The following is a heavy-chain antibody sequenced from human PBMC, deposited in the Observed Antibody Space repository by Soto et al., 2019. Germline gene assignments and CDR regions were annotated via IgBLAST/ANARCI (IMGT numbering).Heavy chain of an antibody. CDR3: AAGYSFGDY. V-gene: IGHV3-30*03. CDR2: ISNDGSNK. D-gene: IGHD5-18*01. Sequence: QVQVVESGGGVVQPGRSLRLSCTASGFTFSRYGMQWVRQAPGKGLEGVAVISNDGSNKHYGDPVKGRFTISRDNSKNTLYLQMNSLRAEDTAVYYCAAGYSFGDYWGQGALVTVSS. J-gene: IGHJ4*02. CDR1: GFTFSRYG.